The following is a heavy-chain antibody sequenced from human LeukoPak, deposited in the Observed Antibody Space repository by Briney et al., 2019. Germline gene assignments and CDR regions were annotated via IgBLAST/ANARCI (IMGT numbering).Heavy chain of an antibody. D-gene: IGHD2-2*01. CDR3: ANCYRATTCYVGQDY. V-gene: IGHV3-23*01. Sequence: PGGSLRLSCAASGFTFSSYAMNWVRQAPGKGLEWVSSISGSGGSTYYADSVKGRFTISRDNSKNTMYLQMNSLRAEDTAVYYCANCYRATTCYVGQDYWGQGTLDTVSS. CDR2: ISGSGGST. CDR1: GFTFSSYA. J-gene: IGHJ4*02.